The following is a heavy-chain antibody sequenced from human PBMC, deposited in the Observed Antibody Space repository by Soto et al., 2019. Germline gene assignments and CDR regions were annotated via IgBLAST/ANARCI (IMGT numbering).Heavy chain of an antibody. V-gene: IGHV3-9*01. D-gene: IGHD3-3*01. Sequence: EVQLVESGGGLVQPGRSLRLSCAASGFTFDDYAMHWVRQAPGKGLEWVSGICWNSGSIGYADSVKGRFTISRDNAKNSLYLPMNSLRAEDTALYYCAKDIRVGGYDPSFDYWGQGTLVTVSS. J-gene: IGHJ4*02. CDR1: GFTFDDYA. CDR2: ICWNSGSI. CDR3: AKDIRVGGYDPSFDY.